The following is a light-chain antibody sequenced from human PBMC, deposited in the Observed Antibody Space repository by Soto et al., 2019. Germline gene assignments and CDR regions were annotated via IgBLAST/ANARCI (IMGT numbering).Light chain of an antibody. CDR2: EVS. CDR1: SSDVGSYNL. J-gene: IGLJ1*01. Sequence: QSVLTQPASVSGSHRQSITISCTGTSSDVGSYNLVSWYQQHPGKAPKLMIYEVSKRPSGVSNRFSGSKSGNTASLTISGLQAEDEADYYCCSYAGSSTFVFGTGTKVTVL. V-gene: IGLV2-23*02. CDR3: CSYAGSSTFV.